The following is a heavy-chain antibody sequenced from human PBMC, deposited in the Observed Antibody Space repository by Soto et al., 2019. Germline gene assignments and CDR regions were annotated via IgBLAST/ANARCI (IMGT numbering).Heavy chain of an antibody. J-gene: IGHJ4*02. V-gene: IGHV1-18*01. D-gene: IGHD2-2*03. CDR1: GYTFTIYG. CDR2: ISAYNGNT. CDR3: ARVGYCSSTSCYSPTTNY. Sequence: ASVKVSCKASGYTFTIYGISWVRQAPGQGLEWMGWISAYNGNTNYAQKLQGRVTMTTDTSTSTAYMELRSLRSDDTAVYYCARVGYCSSTSCYSPTTNYWGQGTLVTVSS.